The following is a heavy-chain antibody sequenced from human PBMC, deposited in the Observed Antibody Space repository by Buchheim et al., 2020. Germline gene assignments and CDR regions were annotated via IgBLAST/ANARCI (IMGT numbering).Heavy chain of an antibody. V-gene: IGHV3-7*01. CDR1: GFTISSYW. Sequence: EVQLVESGGGLVQPGGSLRLSCAASGFTISSYWMSWVRQAPGKGLEWVANIKQDGSEKYYVDSVKGRFTISRDNAKNSLYLQMNSLRAEDTAVYYCARDSSGWYSVGYFDYWGQGTL. D-gene: IGHD6-19*01. CDR2: IKQDGSEK. CDR3: ARDSSGWYSVGYFDY. J-gene: IGHJ4*02.